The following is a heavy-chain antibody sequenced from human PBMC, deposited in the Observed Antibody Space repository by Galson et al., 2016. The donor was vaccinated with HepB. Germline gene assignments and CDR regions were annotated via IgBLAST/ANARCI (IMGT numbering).Heavy chain of an antibody. CDR1: GGSLSTYY. Sequence: SDTLSLTCTVSGGSLSTYYWSWIRQPPGRGLEWIGYVYYSGNTNYNPSLKSPITISVDTSKNQFSLKLSSVTAADTAVYYCARLQQLPRKDNYYYYAMDVWGQGTTVTVSS. CDR3: ARLQQLPRKDNYYYYAMDV. J-gene: IGHJ6*02. D-gene: IGHD6-13*01. CDR2: VYYSGNT. V-gene: IGHV4-59*01.